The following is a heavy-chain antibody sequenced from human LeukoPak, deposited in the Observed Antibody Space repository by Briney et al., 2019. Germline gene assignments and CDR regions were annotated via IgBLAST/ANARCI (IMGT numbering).Heavy chain of an antibody. CDR2: ISGSGAYT. D-gene: IGHD1-26*01. CDR1: GFTFSSYA. CDR3: ARLSGTYSRGGDH. V-gene: IGHV3-23*01. J-gene: IGHJ4*02. Sequence: SGGSLRLSCAASGFTFSSYAMTWVRQAPGEGLEWASAISGSGAYTQYADSVKGRFTISRDNSKNTLYLQMNSLRVEDSAVYYCARLSGTYSRGGDHWGQGTLVTVSS.